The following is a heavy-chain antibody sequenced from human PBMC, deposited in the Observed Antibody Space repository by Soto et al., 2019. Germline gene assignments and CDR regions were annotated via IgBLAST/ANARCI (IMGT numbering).Heavy chain of an antibody. CDR1: GGSISSSY. CDR3: ARAPSGTIVRGVTITVRWFDS. Sequence: PSETLSLTCTVSGGSISSSYWSWIRQPPGKGLEWIGEINHSGSTNYNPSLKSRVTISVDTSKNQFSLKLSSVTAADTAVYYCARAPSGTIVRGVTITVRWFDSCGEGTLVNVS. CDR2: INHSGST. J-gene: IGHJ5*01. V-gene: IGHV4-34*01. D-gene: IGHD3-10*01.